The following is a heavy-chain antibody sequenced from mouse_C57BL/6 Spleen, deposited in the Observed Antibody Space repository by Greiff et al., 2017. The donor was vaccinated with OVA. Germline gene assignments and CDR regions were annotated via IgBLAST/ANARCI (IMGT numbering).Heavy chain of an antibody. D-gene: IGHD2-5*01. CDR1: GYSITSGYY. CDR2: ISYDGSN. V-gene: IGHV3-6*01. CDR3: ARDQDSNFFDY. Sequence: ESGPGLVKPSQSLSLTCSVTGYSITSGYYWNWIRQFPGNKLEWMGYISYDGSNNYNPSLKNRISITRDTSKNQFFLKLNSVTTEDTATYYCARDQDSNFFDYWGQGTTLTVSS. J-gene: IGHJ2*01.